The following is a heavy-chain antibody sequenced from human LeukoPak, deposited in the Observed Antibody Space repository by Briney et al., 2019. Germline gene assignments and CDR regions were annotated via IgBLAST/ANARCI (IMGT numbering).Heavy chain of an antibody. CDR3: ARAQRGGMTTVTIIDY. D-gene: IGHD4-17*01. Sequence: GRSLRLSCAASGFTFSSYAMHWVRQAPRKGLEWVSVISYDGSNKYYADSVKGRFTISRDNSKNTLYLQMNSLRAEDTAVYYCARAQRGGMTTVTIIDYWGQGTLVTVSS. J-gene: IGHJ4*02. V-gene: IGHV3-30*04. CDR2: ISYDGSNK. CDR1: GFTFSSYA.